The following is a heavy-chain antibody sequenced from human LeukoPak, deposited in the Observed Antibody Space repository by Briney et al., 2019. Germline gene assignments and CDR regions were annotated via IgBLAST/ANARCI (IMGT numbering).Heavy chain of an antibody. D-gene: IGHD5-18*01. CDR2: IIPIFGTA. Sequence: SVKVSCKASGGTFSSYAISWVRQAPGQGLEWMGGIIPIFGTANYAQKFQGRVTITADESTSTAYMELRSRRSDDTAVYYCARGGWVTSYDYWGQGTLVTVSS. CDR1: GGTFSSYA. V-gene: IGHV1-69*13. CDR3: ARGGWVTSYDY. J-gene: IGHJ4*02.